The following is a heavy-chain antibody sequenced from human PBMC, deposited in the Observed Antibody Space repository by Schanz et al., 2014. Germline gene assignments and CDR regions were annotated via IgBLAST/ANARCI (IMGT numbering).Heavy chain of an antibody. Sequence: QLQLVQSGAEVKKPGSSVKVSCKLSGGTFSSYTISWLRQAPGQGLEWMGKIIPVLNIATYAQRFQGRVSITADTATNTAYMELSSLTSEDTAVHYCARGRGFCDYWGQGTLXTVSS. CDR3: ARGRGFCDY. CDR1: GGTFSSYT. CDR2: IIPVLNIA. D-gene: IGHD3-10*01. J-gene: IGHJ4*02. V-gene: IGHV1-69*02.